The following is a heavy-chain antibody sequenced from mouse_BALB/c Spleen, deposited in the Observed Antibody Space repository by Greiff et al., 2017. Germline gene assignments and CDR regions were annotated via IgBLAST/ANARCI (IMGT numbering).Heavy chain of an antibody. CDR2: INPNNGGT. Sequence: VQLKQSGPELVKPGASVKISCKTSGYTFTEYTMHWVKQSHGKSLEGIGGINPNNGGTSYNQKFKGKATLTVDKSSSTAYMELRSLTSEDSAVYYCARWYYYAMDYLGQGTSVTVSS. CDR1: GYTFTEYT. CDR3: ARWYYYAMDY. J-gene: IGHJ4*01. V-gene: IGHV1-18*01.